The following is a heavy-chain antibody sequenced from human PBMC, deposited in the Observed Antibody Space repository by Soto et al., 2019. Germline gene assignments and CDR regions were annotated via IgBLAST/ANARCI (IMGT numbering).Heavy chain of an antibody. CDR3: ARAVFWSAARNWFDP. CDR2: ISSSGSTI. V-gene: IGHV3-11*01. D-gene: IGHD3-3*01. Sequence: GGSLRLSCAASGFAFSDYYMSWIRQAPGKGLEWVSYISSSGSTIYYADSVKGRLTISRDNAKNSLYLQMNSLRAEDTAVYYCARAVFWSAARNWFDPWGQGTLVTVSS. CDR1: GFAFSDYY. J-gene: IGHJ5*02.